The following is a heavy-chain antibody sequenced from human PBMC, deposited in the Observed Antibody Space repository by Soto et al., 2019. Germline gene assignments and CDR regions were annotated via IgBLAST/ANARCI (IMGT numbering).Heavy chain of an antibody. V-gene: IGHV3-23*01. Sequence: EVQLLESGGGLVQPGGSLRLSCAASGFTFSSYAMSWVRQAPGKGLEWVSAISGSGGSTYYADSVKGRFTISRDNSKNTLYLQMNSLRAEDTAVYYCGKDGSAKRGMWITFGGVIAIFDYWGQGTLVTVSS. CDR3: GKDGSAKRGMWITFGGVIAIFDY. CDR1: GFTFSSYA. J-gene: IGHJ4*02. CDR2: ISGSGGST. D-gene: IGHD3-16*02.